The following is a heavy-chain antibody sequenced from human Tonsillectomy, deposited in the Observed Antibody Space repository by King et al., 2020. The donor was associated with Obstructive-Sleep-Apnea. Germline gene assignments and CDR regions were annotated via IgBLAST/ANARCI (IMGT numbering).Heavy chain of an antibody. Sequence: VQLVESGGGVVQPGRSLRLSCAASGFTFSSYAMHWVRQAPGKGLEWVAVISYDGNNKYYADSVRGRLAISRDNSKNTLFLQMNSLRAEDTAVYYCARGLPLYCSGGTCYDAFDIWGQGTMVTASS. CDR2: ISYDGNNK. D-gene: IGHD2-15*01. J-gene: IGHJ3*02. CDR1: GFTFSSYA. CDR3: ARGLPLYCSGGTCYDAFDI. V-gene: IGHV3-30*09.